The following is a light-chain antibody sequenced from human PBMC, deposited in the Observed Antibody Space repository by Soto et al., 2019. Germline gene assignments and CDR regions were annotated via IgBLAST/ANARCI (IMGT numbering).Light chain of an antibody. CDR1: ESVSSSY. Sequence: EIVLTQSPGTLSLSPGESATLSCGASESVSSSYLAWYQQKPGQAPRLLIYGATTRLRGVPDRFSGSGSRTDFTLTISRLEPEDFAVYYCQQYGSSPFTFGPGTKVDI. V-gene: IGKV3-20*01. J-gene: IGKJ3*01. CDR2: GAT. CDR3: QQYGSSPFT.